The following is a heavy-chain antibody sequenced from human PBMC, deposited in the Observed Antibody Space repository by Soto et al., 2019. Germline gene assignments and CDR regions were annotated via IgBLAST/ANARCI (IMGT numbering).Heavy chain of an antibody. D-gene: IGHD6-19*01. Sequence: EVQLVESGGGLIQPGESLRLSCAASGFTVSISYMSWVRQAPGKGLEWVSTIYRDGSTYYADSVEGRITISRDNSKNTLYRQMNSLRAEDTATYYCARGKGIGWYESSDYWGQGTLVTVSS. V-gene: IGHV3-53*01. J-gene: IGHJ4*02. CDR3: ARGKGIGWYESSDY. CDR2: IYRDGST. CDR1: GFTVSISY.